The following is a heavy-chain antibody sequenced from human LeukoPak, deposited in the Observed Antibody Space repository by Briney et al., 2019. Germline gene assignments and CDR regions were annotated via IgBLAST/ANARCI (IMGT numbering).Heavy chain of an antibody. Sequence: ASVKVSCKASGYTFTDYYMHWVRQAPGQGPEWMGWINTNSGATKYAQKFQGRVTMTRDTSISTAYMELSSLRSDDTAVYYCARGTPGYYYVWGQGTLVTVSS. CDR3: ARGTPGYYYV. CDR2: INTNSGAT. D-gene: IGHD3-10*02. CDR1: GYTFTDYY. J-gene: IGHJ4*02. V-gene: IGHV1-2*02.